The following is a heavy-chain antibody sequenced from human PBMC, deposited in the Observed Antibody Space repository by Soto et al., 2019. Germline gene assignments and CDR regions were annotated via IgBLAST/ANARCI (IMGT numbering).Heavy chain of an antibody. J-gene: IGHJ4*02. D-gene: IGHD6-19*01. CDR2: ISSSGDTG. V-gene: IGHV3-11*01. CDR3: ARDRGAVVGQYFDY. Sequence: QVQLVESGGGLVKPGGSLRLSCAASGFTFSAYYMSWIRQAPGKGLEWISYISSSGDTGNYADSVKGRFTVSRDNAKNSLYLQMNSLRAEDTAVYYFARDRGAVVGQYFDYWGQGTLVTVSS. CDR1: GFTFSAYY.